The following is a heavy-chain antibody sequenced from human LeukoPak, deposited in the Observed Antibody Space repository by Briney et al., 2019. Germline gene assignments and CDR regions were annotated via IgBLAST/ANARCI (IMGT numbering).Heavy chain of an antibody. D-gene: IGHD2-21*02. J-gene: IGHJ6*02. CDR1: GFTFSSYA. V-gene: IGHV3-23*01. CDR2: ISGTGTST. CDR3: AKEGLYCGGDCYYYYYGMDV. Sequence: GGSLRLSCAASGFTFSSYAMNWVRQAPGKGLEWVSAISGTGTSTYYADSVKGRFTISRDNSRNTLYLQMNSLRAEDTAVYYCAKEGLYCGGDCYYYYYGMDVWGQGTTVTVSS.